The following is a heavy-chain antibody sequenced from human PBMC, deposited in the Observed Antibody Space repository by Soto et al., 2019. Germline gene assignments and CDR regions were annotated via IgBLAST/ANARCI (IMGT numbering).Heavy chain of an antibody. Sequence: PSETLSLTCTVSGGSVSSGSYYWSWIRQPPGKGLEWIGYIYYSGSTNYNPSLKSRVTISVDTSKNQFSLKLSSVTAADTAVYYCARDRSSSSWYGDSYYYGMDVWGQGTTVTVSS. V-gene: IGHV4-61*01. J-gene: IGHJ6*02. CDR3: ARDRSSSSWYGDSYYYGMDV. D-gene: IGHD6-13*01. CDR2: IYYSGST. CDR1: GGSVSSGSYY.